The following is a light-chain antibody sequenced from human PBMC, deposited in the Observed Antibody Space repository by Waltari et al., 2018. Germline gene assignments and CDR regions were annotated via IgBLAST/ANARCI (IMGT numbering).Light chain of an antibody. V-gene: IGLV2-23*02. J-gene: IGLJ2*01. CDR3: SSYAGSSKGV. CDR2: AVS. Sequence: QSALTQPASVSGSPGQSITISCTGTSSDVGNYKRVSWYHQHPGKAPKPMIYAVSKRPAGVSDRFSGSKSGDMASLTISGLQPEDEAEYFCSSYAGSSKGVFGGGTKVTVL. CDR1: SSDVGNYKR.